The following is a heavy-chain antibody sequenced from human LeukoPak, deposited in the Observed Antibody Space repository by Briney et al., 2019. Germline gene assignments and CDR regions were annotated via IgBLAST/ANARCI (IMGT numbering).Heavy chain of an antibody. V-gene: IGHV3-21*01. Sequence: SGGSLRLSCAASGFTFSSYSMNWVRQGPGKRLEWVSSISSSSSYIYYADSLKGRFTISRDNAKNSLYPQMNSLRAEDTAVYYCARRGVLGAKVFDIWGQGTMVTVSS. CDR2: ISSSSSYI. D-gene: IGHD1-26*01. CDR3: ARRGVLGAKVFDI. J-gene: IGHJ3*02. CDR1: GFTFSSYS.